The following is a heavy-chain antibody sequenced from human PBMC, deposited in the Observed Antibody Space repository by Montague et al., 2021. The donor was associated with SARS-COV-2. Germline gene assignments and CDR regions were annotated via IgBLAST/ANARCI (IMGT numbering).Heavy chain of an antibody. J-gene: IGHJ4*03. Sequence: SLRLSCAASGFSFTTFSMYWVRQAPGEGLEWVAVISSDGSNKYFPDSVRGRFTISRDRSQNTVFLQMNTLRPVDTGVYYCARAGVQDNGWHLSYFDHWGQGTLVTVSS. CDR1: GFSFTTFS. CDR2: ISSDGSNK. V-gene: IGHV3-30*04. D-gene: IGHD6-19*01. CDR3: ARAGVQDNGWHLSYFDH.